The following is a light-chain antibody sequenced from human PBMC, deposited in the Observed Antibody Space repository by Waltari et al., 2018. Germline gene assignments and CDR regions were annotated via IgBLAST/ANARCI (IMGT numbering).Light chain of an antibody. Sequence: SYVLTQSPSVSVAPGQTAKISCAGDIIGSKTVPWYQHKSGQAPVMVVYDDSGRPSGVPERFSGSNSGDAATLTISRVEAGDEAAYYCQIWDTFTDQVVFGGGTKLTVL. CDR2: DDS. V-gene: IGLV3-21*02. CDR3: QIWDTFTDQVV. CDR1: IIGSKT. J-gene: IGLJ2*01.